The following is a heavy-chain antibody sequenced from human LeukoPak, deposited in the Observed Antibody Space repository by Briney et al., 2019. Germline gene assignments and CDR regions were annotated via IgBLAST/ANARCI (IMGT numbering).Heavy chain of an antibody. D-gene: IGHD6-19*01. Sequence: SETLSLTCAVSGGSISSGGYSWSWIRQPPGKGLEWIGSIYHSGSTYYNPSLKSRVTISVDTSKNQFSLKLSSVTAADTAVYYCAIAVAGTIDYWGQGTLVTVSS. CDR2: IYHSGST. V-gene: IGHV4-30-2*03. CDR3: AIAVAGTIDY. J-gene: IGHJ4*02. CDR1: GGSISSGGYS.